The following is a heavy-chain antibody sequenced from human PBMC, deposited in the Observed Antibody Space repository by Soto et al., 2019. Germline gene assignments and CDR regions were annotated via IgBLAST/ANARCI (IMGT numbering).Heavy chain of an antibody. CDR3: ARGPYRGGTWSDP. V-gene: IGHV4-59*01. CDR1: GGSISSYY. J-gene: IGHJ5*02. Sequence: QVQLQESGPGLVKASETLSLTCTVSGGSISSYYWSWIRQPPGKGLEWIGYIYYSGSTNYNPSLKSRVTRSVDASTNQFPLKLRSVTAADTAVYYRARGPYRGGTWSDPWGQGTLVTVSS. D-gene: IGHD1-7*01. CDR2: IYYSGST.